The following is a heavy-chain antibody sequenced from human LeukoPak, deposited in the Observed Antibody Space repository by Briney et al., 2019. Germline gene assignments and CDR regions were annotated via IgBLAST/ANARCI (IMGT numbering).Heavy chain of an antibody. CDR3: ARLRDGRWLLEY. J-gene: IGHJ4*02. CDR1: GGSISSSGYY. Sequence: SETLSLTCTASGGSISSSGYYWGWIRQPPGKGLEWIASINYSGTTYYNPSLKSRVTISEDRSKNQSSLKLSSVTAADTAVYYCARLRDGRWLLEYWGQGTLVTVSS. V-gene: IGHV4-39*01. D-gene: IGHD5-24*01. CDR2: INYSGTT.